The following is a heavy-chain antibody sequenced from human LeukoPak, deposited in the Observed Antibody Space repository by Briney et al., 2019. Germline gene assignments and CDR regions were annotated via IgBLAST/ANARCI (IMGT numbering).Heavy chain of an antibody. Sequence: GGSLRLSCAASGFTFSPYAMSWVRQAPGKGLDWVSAINGRGVSTSYADSVRGRFTISRDNSKNTLSLQMNSLRAEDTAVYYCAKAASGNWNDVSDYWGQGTLVTVSS. CDR1: GFTFSPYA. D-gene: IGHD1-20*01. J-gene: IGHJ4*02. CDR3: AKAASGNWNDVSDY. CDR2: INGRGVST. V-gene: IGHV3-23*01.